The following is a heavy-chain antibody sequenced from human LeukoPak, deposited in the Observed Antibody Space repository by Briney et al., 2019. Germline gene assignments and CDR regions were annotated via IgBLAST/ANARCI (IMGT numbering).Heavy chain of an antibody. CDR2: INPNTGGT. J-gene: IGHJ4*02. D-gene: IGHD4-23*01. CDR1: GYTFTGYY. Sequence: ASVKVSCKASGYTFTGYYIHWVRQAPGQGLEWMGWINPNTGGTKFAQNFQGRVTMTRDTSISTAYMELGRLSSDDTAVYYCARVSRHGGTLFDYWGQGTLVTVSS. CDR3: ARVSRHGGTLFDY. V-gene: IGHV1-2*02.